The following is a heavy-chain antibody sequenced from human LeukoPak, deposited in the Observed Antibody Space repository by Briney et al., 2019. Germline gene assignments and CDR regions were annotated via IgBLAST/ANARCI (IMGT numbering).Heavy chain of an antibody. J-gene: IGHJ6*03. CDR2: SSSSGSTI. CDR3: ARELEVTSYYDFWSGYYTSHYMDV. Sequence: GGSLRLSCAASGFTLSDYYMSWIRQAPGKGLEGVSYSSSSGSTIYYADSVKGRFTISRDNAKNSLYLQMNSLRAEDTAVYYCARELEVTSYYDFWSGYYTSHYMDVWGKGTTVTVSS. CDR1: GFTLSDYY. D-gene: IGHD3-3*01. V-gene: IGHV3-11*04.